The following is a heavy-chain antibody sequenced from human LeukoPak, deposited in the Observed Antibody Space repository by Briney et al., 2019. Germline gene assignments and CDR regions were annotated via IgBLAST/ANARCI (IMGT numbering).Heavy chain of an antibody. D-gene: IGHD6-19*01. Sequence: GGSLRLSCAASGFTFSSYAMSWVRQAPGKGLEWVSAISGSGGSTYYADSVKGRFTISRDNSKNTLYLQMNSLRAEDTAVYYCAKSSRVAVAGSPSPFDYWGQGTLVTVSS. CDR2: ISGSGGST. V-gene: IGHV3-23*01. CDR3: AKSSRVAVAGSPSPFDY. CDR1: GFTFSSYA. J-gene: IGHJ4*02.